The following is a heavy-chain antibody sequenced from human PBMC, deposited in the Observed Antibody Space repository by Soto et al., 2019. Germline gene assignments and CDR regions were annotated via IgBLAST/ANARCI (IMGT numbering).Heavy chain of an antibody. D-gene: IGHD5-18*01. V-gene: IGHV1-24*01. CDR2: FDPEDGET. CDR3: ATHRVDTAMDGAYDY. Sequence: ASVKVSCKVSGYTLTELSMHWVRQAPGKWLEWMGGFDPEDGETIYAQKFQGRVTMTEDTSTDTAYMELSSLRSEDTAVYYCATHRVDTAMDGAYDYWGQGTLVTVSS. J-gene: IGHJ4*02. CDR1: GYTLTELS.